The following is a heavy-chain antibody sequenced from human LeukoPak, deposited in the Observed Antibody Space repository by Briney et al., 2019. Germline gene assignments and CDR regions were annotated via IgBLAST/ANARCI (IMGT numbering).Heavy chain of an antibody. D-gene: IGHD4-17*01. CDR3: NTDINTIYGKVH. J-gene: IGHJ4*02. V-gene: IGHV3-15*01. Sequence: PGGSLRLSCAASGLSFSGAWMTWVRQPPGKGLEWVGRITSRNDGETTAYAAPVKGRFTISRDDSKNTIYLQMNSLKTEDTAVYYCNTDINTIYGKVHWGQGTLVTVSS. CDR1: GLSFSGAW. CDR2: ITSRNDGETT.